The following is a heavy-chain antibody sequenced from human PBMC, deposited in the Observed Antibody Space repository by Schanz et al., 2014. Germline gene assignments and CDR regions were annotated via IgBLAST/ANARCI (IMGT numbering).Heavy chain of an antibody. J-gene: IGHJ5*02. Sequence: QVQLVQSGAEVKKPGASVRVSCKASGYTFTTYAMSWVRQAPGQGLEWVGWISVYTGNTKYGQKVQGRVTMTADTSTNTAYMELRSLRSDDTAVYYCAKAEYNILTDSYSRLDPSGQGTLXNVSS. CDR3: AKAEYNILTDSYSRLDP. V-gene: IGHV1-18*01. D-gene: IGHD3-9*01. CDR2: ISVYTGNT. CDR1: GYTFTTYA.